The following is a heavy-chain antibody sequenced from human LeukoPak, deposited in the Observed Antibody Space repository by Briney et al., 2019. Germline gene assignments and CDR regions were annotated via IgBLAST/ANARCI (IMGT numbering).Heavy chain of an antibody. V-gene: IGHV4-34*01. D-gene: IGHD6-19*01. CDR3: VRTWQWLSWFDP. J-gene: IGHJ5*02. CDR1: GGSFSGYY. CDR2: INHSGST. Sequence: SETLSLTCAVYGGSFSGYYWSWIRQPPGKGLEWIGEINHSGSTNYNPSLKSRVTISVDTSKNQFSLKLSSVTAADTAVYYCVRTWQWLSWFDPWGQGTLVTVSS.